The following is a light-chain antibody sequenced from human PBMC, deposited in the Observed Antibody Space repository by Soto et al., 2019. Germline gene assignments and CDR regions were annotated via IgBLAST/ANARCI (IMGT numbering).Light chain of an antibody. CDR2: GAS. CDR1: QGVSSRY. Sequence: IVLTQSPDTLSLSPGNRATLSCRASQGVSSRYLAWYQQKPGQAPRLLIYGASTRATGIPARFSGSGSGTEFTLTISSLQSEDFAVYYCQQYNNWPWTFGQGTKVDIK. V-gene: IGKV3-15*01. J-gene: IGKJ1*01. CDR3: QQYNNWPWT.